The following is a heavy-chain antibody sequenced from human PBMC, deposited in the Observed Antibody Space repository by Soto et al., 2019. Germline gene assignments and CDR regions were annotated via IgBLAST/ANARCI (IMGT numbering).Heavy chain of an antibody. CDR2: IYYSGST. V-gene: IGHV4-59*01. J-gene: IGHJ4*02. Sequence: ETLSLTCSVSGGSIRSYYWSRIRQPPGKGLEWIGYIYYSGSTDYNPSLKSRVTISVDTSNNQFSLKLRSVTAADTAVYYCARDSYNFDDWGQGILVTVSS. D-gene: IGHD5-18*01. CDR3: ARDSYNFDD. CDR1: GGSIRSYY.